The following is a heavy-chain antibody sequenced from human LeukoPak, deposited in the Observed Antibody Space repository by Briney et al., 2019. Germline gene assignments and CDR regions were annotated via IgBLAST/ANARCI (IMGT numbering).Heavy chain of an antibody. CDR2: IYSDGSST. CDR3: ARGGTAVAGWGNYFEY. V-gene: IGHV3-74*01. CDR1: GFAFSSYG. D-gene: IGHD6-19*01. J-gene: IGHJ4*02. Sequence: GRSLRLSCAASGFAFSSYGMHWVRQAPGKGLVWVSRIYSDGSSTNYADSVKGRFTISRDNSKNTLYLQMNSLRVEDTAVFYCARGGTAVAGWGNYFEYWGQGTLVTVSS.